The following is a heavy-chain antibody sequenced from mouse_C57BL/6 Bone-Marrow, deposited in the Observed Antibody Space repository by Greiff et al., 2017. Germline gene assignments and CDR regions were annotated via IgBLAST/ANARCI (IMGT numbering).Heavy chain of an antibody. J-gene: IGHJ4*01. CDR3: AIGDYGNYGDYAMDY. Sequence: QVQLQQPGAELVKPGASVKLSCKASGYTFTSYWMHWVKQRPGQGLEWIGRIHPSDSDPNSNQKFKGKATLTVDKSSSTAYMQLSSLTSEDSAVXYWAIGDYGNYGDYAMDYWGQGTSVTVSA. CDR1: GYTFTSYW. V-gene: IGHV1-74*01. D-gene: IGHD2-1*01. CDR2: IHPSDSDP.